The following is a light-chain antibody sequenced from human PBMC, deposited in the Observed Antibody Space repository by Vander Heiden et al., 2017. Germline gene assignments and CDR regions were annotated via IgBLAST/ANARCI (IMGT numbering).Light chain of an antibody. CDR2: FNS. CDR1: RTNNRAGYD. Sequence: SVLTQPPSLAGAPEQGVTLTSSGTRTNNRAGYDAHWYQQVPGTTPNLLLYFNSVRPSGVPDRFSCSKSGASASLAITGLQAEDEADYYCQSYGNSLSGHVVFGGGTKLTVL. V-gene: IGLV1-40*01. J-gene: IGLJ2*01. CDR3: QSYGNSLSGHVV.